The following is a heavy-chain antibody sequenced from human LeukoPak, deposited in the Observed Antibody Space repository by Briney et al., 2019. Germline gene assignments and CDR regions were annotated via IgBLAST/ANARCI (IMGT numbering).Heavy chain of an antibody. CDR2: IYYSGST. D-gene: IGHD3-16*01. V-gene: IGHV4-39*07. CDR3: AREGGITVPLDFDY. J-gene: IGHJ4*02. CDR1: GGSISSSSYY. Sequence: PSETLSLTCTVSGGSISSSSYYWGWIRQPPGKGLEWIGSIYYSGSTYYNPSLKSRVTISVDTSKNQFSLKLSSVTAADTAVYYCAREGGITVPLDFDYWGQGTLVTVSS.